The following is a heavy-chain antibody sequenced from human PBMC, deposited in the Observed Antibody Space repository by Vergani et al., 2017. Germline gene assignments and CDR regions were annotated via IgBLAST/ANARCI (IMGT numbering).Heavy chain of an antibody. D-gene: IGHD5-12*01. J-gene: IGHJ6*02. CDR2: ISWDGGST. CDR3: ANPHAATRYGMDV. V-gene: IGHV3-43D*04. Sequence: EVQLVESGGVVVQPGGSLRLSCAASGFTFDDYAMHWVRQAPGKGLEWVSLISWDGGSTYYADSVKGRFTISRDNSENSLYLQMNSLRAEDTALYYCANPHAATRYGMDVWGQGTTVTVSS. CDR1: GFTFDDYA.